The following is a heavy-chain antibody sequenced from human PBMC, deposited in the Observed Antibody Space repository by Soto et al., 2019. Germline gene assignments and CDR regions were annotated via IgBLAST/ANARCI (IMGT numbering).Heavy chain of an antibody. CDR3: AREAEESVNEPIPGDC. Sequence: GGSLRLSCATSGFTFSKHGMSWVRQAPGKGLEWVARINQDGSQKFHLDSVKGRFTISRDNAKNSVSLQMNSLRADDTAVYYCAREAEESVNEPIPGDCWGQGTVVTVS. D-gene: IGHD1-1*01. V-gene: IGHV3-7*03. J-gene: IGHJ4*02. CDR2: INQDGSQK. CDR1: GFTFSKHG.